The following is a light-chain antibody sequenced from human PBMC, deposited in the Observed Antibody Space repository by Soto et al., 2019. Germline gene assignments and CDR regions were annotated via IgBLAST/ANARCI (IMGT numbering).Light chain of an antibody. CDR1: QTVSGYY. CDR2: GAS. CDR3: QQYGSSPLT. J-gene: IGKJ4*01. V-gene: IGKV3-20*01. Sequence: EIVLTQSPGTVSLSPGERATLSCRASQTVSGYYLAWYQQKPGQAPRLLIYGASRRATGIPDRFSGSGSGTDFTLTINRLEPEDFAVSSCQQYGSSPLTFGGGTKVEIK.